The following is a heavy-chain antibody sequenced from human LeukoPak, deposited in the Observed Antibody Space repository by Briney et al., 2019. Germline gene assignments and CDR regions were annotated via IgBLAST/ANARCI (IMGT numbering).Heavy chain of an antibody. CDR3: ARRGEYCSSTSCLDAFDI. CDR2: IYTSGST. CDR1: GGSISSGSYY. V-gene: IGHV4-61*02. J-gene: IGHJ3*02. Sequence: PSETLSLTCTVSGGSISSGSYYWSWIRQPAGKGLEWIGRIYTSGSTNYNPSLKSRVTMSVDTSKNQFSLKLSSVTAADTAVYYSARRGEYCSSTSCLDAFDIWGQGTMVTVSS. D-gene: IGHD2-2*01.